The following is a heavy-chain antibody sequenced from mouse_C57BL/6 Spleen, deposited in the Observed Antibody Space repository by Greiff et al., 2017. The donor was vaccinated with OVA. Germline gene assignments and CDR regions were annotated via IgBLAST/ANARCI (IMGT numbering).Heavy chain of an antibody. CDR1: GYTFTSYW. D-gene: IGHD1-1*01. V-gene: IGHV1-55*01. CDR2: IYPGSGST. CDR3: ARATTVVATDY. Sequence: QVQLQQPGAELVKPGASVKMSCKASGYTFTSYWITWVKQRPGQGLEWIGDIYPGSGSTNYNEKFKSKATLTVDTSSSTAYMQLRSLTSEDSAVYYCARATTVVATDYWGQGTTLTVSS. J-gene: IGHJ2*01.